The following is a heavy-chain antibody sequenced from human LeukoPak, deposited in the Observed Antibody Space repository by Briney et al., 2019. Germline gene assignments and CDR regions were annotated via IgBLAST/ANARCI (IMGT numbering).Heavy chain of an antibody. V-gene: IGHV4-31*03. Sequence: SETLSLTCTVSGGSISSGGYYWSWIRQHPGKGLEWIGYIYYRGSTYYTPSLKRRVTISVDTSKTQFSLKLSSVTAADKAVYYCARKRDQYYDFWSGYRDAFDIWGQGTMVTVSS. CDR3: ARKRDQYYDFWSGYRDAFDI. D-gene: IGHD3-3*01. CDR2: IYYRGST. J-gene: IGHJ3*02. CDR1: GGSISSGGYY.